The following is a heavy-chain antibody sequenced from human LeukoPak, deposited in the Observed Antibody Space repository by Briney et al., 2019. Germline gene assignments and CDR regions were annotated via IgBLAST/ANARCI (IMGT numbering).Heavy chain of an antibody. CDR3: AREVRDPPNLYSSGWSPLHYYYYYMDV. J-gene: IGHJ6*03. V-gene: IGHV1-46*01. D-gene: IGHD6-19*01. Sequence: ASVKVSCKASGYTFTSYYMHWVRQAPGQGLEWMGIINPSGGSTSYAQKFQGRVTMTRDMSTSTVYMELSSLRSEDTAVYYCAREVRDPPNLYSSGWSPLHYYYYYMDVWGKGTTVTVSS. CDR2: INPSGGST. CDR1: GYTFTSYY.